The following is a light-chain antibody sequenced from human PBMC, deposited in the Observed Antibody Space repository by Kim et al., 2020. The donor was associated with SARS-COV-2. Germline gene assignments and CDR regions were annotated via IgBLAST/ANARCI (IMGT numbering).Light chain of an antibody. CDR1: ENIRNY. CDR2: DAS. J-gene: IGKJ5*01. CDR3: QQRSNWPPT. Sequence: LSPGDRATLAGRASENIRNYLAWYQQKPGQAPRLLIYDASNRATGIPARFSGSGSGTDFTLTINSLEPEDFAVYYCQQRSNWPPTFGQGTRLEIK. V-gene: IGKV3-11*01.